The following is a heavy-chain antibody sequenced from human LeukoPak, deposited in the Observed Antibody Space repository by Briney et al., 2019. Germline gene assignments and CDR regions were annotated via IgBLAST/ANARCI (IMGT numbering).Heavy chain of an antibody. CDR1: GFTFSSYA. V-gene: IGHV3-30*04. D-gene: IGHD2-15*01. Sequence: GRSLRLSCAASGFTFSSYALHWVRQAPGKGLEWVTAISYDGSNKYYADSVKGRFTISRDNSKSTVYLQMNSLRAQDTAVYYCVAVVADVLYWGQGTLVTVSS. CDR3: VAVVADVLY. CDR2: ISYDGSNK. J-gene: IGHJ4*02.